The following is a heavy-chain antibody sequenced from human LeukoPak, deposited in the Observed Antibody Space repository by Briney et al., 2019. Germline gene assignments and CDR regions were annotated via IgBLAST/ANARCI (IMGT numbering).Heavy chain of an antibody. V-gene: IGHV1-69*05. D-gene: IGHD5-18*01. Sequence: GASVKVSCKASGGTFNNHAISWVRQAPGQGLEWMGAIIPIFGTPNYAQNFQGRVTMTTDTSTSTAYMELRSLRSDDTAVYYCARSGYSYAYLAYWGQGTLVTVSS. J-gene: IGHJ4*02. CDR2: IIPIFGTP. CDR1: GGTFNNHA. CDR3: ARSGYSYAYLAY.